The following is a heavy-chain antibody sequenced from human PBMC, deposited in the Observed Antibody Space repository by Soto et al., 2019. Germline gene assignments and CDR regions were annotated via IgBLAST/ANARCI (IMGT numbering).Heavy chain of an antibody. V-gene: IGHV1-2*04. CDR2: INPKSGGT. CDR3: ARGDSTDCSNGVCSFFYNHDMDV. D-gene: IGHD2-8*01. Sequence: ASVKVSCKATGYSFTDYHIHWVRQAPGQGLEWLGRINPKSGGTSTAQKFQGWVTMTTDTSISTASMELTRLTSDDTAIYYCARGDSTDCSNGVCSFFYNHDMDVWGQGTTVTVSS. J-gene: IGHJ6*02. CDR1: GYSFTDYH.